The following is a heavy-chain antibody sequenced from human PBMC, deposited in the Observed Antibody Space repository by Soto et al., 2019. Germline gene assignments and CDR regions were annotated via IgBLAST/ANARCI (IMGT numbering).Heavy chain of an antibody. V-gene: IGHV1-69*02. CDR1: GGTFSSYT. J-gene: IGHJ5*02. D-gene: IGHD3-10*01. CDR2: IIPILGIA. Sequence: QVQLVQSGAEVKKPGSSVKVSCKASGGTFSSYTISCVRQAPGQGLEWMGRIIPILGIANYAQKFQGRVTINADKSTSKAYMELSSLRSEDTDVYYCARARQSGVRVVHSSFDPWGQGTLVTVSS. CDR3: ARARQSGVRVVHSSFDP.